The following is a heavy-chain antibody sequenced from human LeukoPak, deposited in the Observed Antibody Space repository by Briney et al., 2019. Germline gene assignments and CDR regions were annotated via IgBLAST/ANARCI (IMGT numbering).Heavy chain of an antibody. D-gene: IGHD5-18*01. V-gene: IGHV4-34*01. CDR3: APRGDIEHSYGYGKWFDP. CDR1: GGSFSGYY. J-gene: IGHJ5*02. Sequence: PSETLSLTCAVYGGSFSGYYWSWIRQSPGKGLEWIGEINHSGSTNYIASLKSRVTISVDTSKNQFSLRLSSVTAADTAVYYCAPRGDIEHSYGYGKWFDPWGQGTRVTVSS. CDR2: INHSGST.